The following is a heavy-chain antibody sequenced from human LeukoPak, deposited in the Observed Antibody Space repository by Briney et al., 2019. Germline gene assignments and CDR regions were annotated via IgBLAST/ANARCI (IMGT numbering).Heavy chain of an antibody. CDR3: AREMVRGVIDYYYYYMDV. CDR2: IYSGGST. D-gene: IGHD3-10*01. J-gene: IGHJ6*03. CDR1: GFTVSSNY. V-gene: IGHV3-66*02. Sequence: GGSLRLSCAASGFTVSSNYMSWVRQAPGKGLEWGSVIYSGGSTYYADSVKGRFTISRDNSKNTLYLQMNSLRAEDTAVYYCAREMVRGVIDYYYYYMDVWGKGTTVTVTS.